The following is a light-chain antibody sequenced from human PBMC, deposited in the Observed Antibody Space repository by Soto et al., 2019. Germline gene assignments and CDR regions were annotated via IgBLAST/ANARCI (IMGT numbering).Light chain of an antibody. J-gene: IGLJ2*01. CDR2: EVT. CDR1: SNDVGDYNY. V-gene: IGLV2-14*01. Sequence: QSALTQPASVSGSPGQSITISCTGTSNDVGDYNYVSWYQQHPGKAPKLIIYEVTNQPSGVSNRFSGSKSGNTASLTISGLQAEDEADYYCISYTTTTTPPLVFGGGTKLTVL. CDR3: ISYTTTTTPPLV.